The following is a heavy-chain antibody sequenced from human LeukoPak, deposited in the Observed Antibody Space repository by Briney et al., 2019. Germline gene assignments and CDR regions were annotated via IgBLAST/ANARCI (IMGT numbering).Heavy chain of an antibody. CDR1: GFTFSTFG. CDR3: AKGGYYFDY. J-gene: IGHJ4*02. Sequence: GGSLRLSCAASGFTFSTFGMHWVRQAPGKGLEWVAFIRFDGSNRYYAESLKGRFTISRDNSKNTLYLQMNSLRAEDTAIYFCAKGGYYFDYWGQGALVIVSS. V-gene: IGHV3-30*02. CDR2: IRFDGSNR.